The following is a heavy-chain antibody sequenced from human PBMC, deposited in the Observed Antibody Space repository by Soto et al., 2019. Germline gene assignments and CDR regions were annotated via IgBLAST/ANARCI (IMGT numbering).Heavy chain of an antibody. Sequence: GESLKISCKGAEDNFSDYWIGWVSQMPGKGLELMGSFYPGDSDTRYSPSFQGQVTITVDKSTSTAYLQWNTLKASDTAMYYCARNISNFRYYYSAMDVWGKGTTVTVS. J-gene: IGHJ6*04. CDR2: FYPGDSDT. CDR1: EDNFSDYW. V-gene: IGHV5-51*01. CDR3: ARNISNFRYYYSAMDV. D-gene: IGHD4-4*01.